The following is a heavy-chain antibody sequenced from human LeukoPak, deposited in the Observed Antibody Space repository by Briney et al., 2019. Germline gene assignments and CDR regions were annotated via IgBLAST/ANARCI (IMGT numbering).Heavy chain of an antibody. CDR3: AKASRGYSPFDY. CDR1: GFTFSNYA. Sequence: GGSLRLSCAASGFTFSNYAMSWVRQAPGKGLEWVAYINYSGGGTYYPDSVEGRFTISRDNSKNTLYLQMNSLRAEDTAIYYCAKASRGYSPFDYWGQGTLVTVSS. D-gene: IGHD5-18*01. CDR2: INYSGGGT. J-gene: IGHJ4*02. V-gene: IGHV3-23*01.